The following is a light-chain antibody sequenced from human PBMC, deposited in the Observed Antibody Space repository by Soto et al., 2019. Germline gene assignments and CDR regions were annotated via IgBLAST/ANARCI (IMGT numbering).Light chain of an antibody. CDR3: QSYDSSLSGSYV. CDR1: SLNIGAGYD. J-gene: IGLJ1*01. V-gene: IGLV1-40*01. CDR2: GNS. Sequence: QSVLTQPPSVSGAPGQRVTISCTGSSLNIGAGYDVHWYQQLPGTAPKLLIYGNSNRPSGVPDRFSGSKSGTSASLAITWLQAEDEADYYCQSYDSSLSGSYVFGTGTKLTVL.